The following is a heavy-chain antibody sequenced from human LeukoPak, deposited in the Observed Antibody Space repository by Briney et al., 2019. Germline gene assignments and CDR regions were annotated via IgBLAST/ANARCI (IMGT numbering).Heavy chain of an antibody. V-gene: IGHV1-18*01. CDR1: GYTFTSYG. CDR2: ISPYNGNT. J-gene: IGHJ4*02. CDR3: AREEYGYVWGSYRSEF. Sequence: GASVKVSCKASGYTFTSYGISWVRQAPGQGLEWMGWISPYNGNTNYVQKLQGRVTMTTDTSTSTAYMELRSLRSDDTVVYYCAREEYGYVWGSYRSEFWGQGTLVTVSS. D-gene: IGHD3-16*02.